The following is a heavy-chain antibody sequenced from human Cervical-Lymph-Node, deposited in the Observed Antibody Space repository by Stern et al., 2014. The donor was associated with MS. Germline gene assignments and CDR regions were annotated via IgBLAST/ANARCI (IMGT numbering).Heavy chain of an antibody. V-gene: IGHV1-18*01. J-gene: IGHJ4*02. D-gene: IGHD3-10*01. Sequence: QVQLVQSGDEVKKPGASVKVSCQASGYNFADYGITWVRQAPGQGLEWLGWISGYSGRTDFAQRVQGRVTMTTDKSTSTAYMELRSLTSDDTAVYFCARDSTDFFGSGSRLFDYWGQGTRVTVSS. CDR2: ISGYSGRT. CDR1: GYNFADYG. CDR3: ARDSTDFFGSGSRLFDY.